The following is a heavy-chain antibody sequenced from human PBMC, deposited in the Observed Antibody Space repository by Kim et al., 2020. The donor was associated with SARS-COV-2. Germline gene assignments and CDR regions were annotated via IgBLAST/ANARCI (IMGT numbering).Heavy chain of an antibody. D-gene: IGHD5-18*01. CDR2: ISGSGGST. CDR3: AKDQRSEDTAMVTGDY. Sequence: GGSLRLSCAASGFTFSSYAMSWVRQAPGKGLEWVSAISGSGGSTYYADSVKGRFTISRDNSKNTLYLQMNSLRAEDTAVYYCAKDQRSEDTAMVTGDYWGQGTLVTVSS. J-gene: IGHJ4*02. V-gene: IGHV3-23*01. CDR1: GFTFSSYA.